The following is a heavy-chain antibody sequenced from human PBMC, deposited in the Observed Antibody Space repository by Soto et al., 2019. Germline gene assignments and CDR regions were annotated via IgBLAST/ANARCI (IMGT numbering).Heavy chain of an antibody. CDR3: ERGVRALGMDV. V-gene: IGHV3-74*01. CDR2: INSDGSST. D-gene: IGHD1-1*01. CDR1: GFTFCSYW. Sequence: EVQLVESGGGLVQPGGSLRLSCAASGFTFCSYWMHWVRQAPGKGLVWVSRINSDGSSTSYADSVKGRFTISRDNAKKTLYLQMNSLRAEDTAVYYCERGVRALGMDVWGQGTTVTVSS. J-gene: IGHJ6*02.